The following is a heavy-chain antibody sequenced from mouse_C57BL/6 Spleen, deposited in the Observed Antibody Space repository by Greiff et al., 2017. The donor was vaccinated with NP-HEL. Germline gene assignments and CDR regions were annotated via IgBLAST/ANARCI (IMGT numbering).Heavy chain of an antibody. CDR3: ARTDSNYHDY. CDR2: IDPSDSYT. Sequence: QVQLQQPGAELVMPGASVKLSCKASGYTFTSYWMHWVKQRPGQGLEWIGEIDPSDSYTNYNQKFKGKSTLTVDKSSSTAYMQLSSLTSEDSAVYYCARTDSNYHDYWGQGTTLTVSS. J-gene: IGHJ2*01. CDR1: GYTFTSYW. V-gene: IGHV1-69*01. D-gene: IGHD2-5*01.